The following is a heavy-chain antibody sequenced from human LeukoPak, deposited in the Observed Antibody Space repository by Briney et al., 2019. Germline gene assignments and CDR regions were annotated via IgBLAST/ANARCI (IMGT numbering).Heavy chain of an antibody. CDR2: ISYDGSHE. D-gene: IGHD6-13*01. CDR1: GYTFINYG. Sequence: GGSLRLSCAASGYTFINYGMHWVRQAPGKGLEWVAVISYDGSHEYYSDSVKGRFTISRDNSENTVSLQMSSLRADDTAVYYCARDYRQQPVYWGQGTLVTVSS. J-gene: IGHJ4*02. V-gene: IGHV3-30*03. CDR3: ARDYRQQPVY.